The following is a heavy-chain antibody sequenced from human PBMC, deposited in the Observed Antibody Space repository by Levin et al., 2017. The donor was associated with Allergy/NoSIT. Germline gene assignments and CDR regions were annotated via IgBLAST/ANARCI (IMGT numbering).Heavy chain of an antibody. CDR2: ITSNSDT. J-gene: IGHJ4*02. V-gene: IGHV3-21*01. D-gene: IGHD4-17*01. CDR1: GFTFSTYS. Sequence: LGESLKISCAASGFTFSTYSMNWVRQAPGNGLEWLSAITSNSDTFYADSVKGRFTISRDNAKNSLFLQMNSLRAEDTAVYYCATLQYGDYGNDYWGQGTLVTVSS. CDR3: ATLQYGDYGNDY.